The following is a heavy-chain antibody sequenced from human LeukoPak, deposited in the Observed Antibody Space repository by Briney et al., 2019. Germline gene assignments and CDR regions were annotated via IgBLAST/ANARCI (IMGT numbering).Heavy chain of an antibody. D-gene: IGHD2/OR15-2a*01. Sequence: SETLSLTCTVSGGSISSSRYYWGWIRQPPGKGLEWIGSIYYSGSTYYNPSLKSRVTISVDTSKNQFSLKLSSVTAADTAVYYCAGSRQSMTLNWFDPWGQGTLVTVSS. CDR2: IYYSGST. V-gene: IGHV4-39*07. CDR3: AGSRQSMTLNWFDP. CDR1: GGSISSSRYY. J-gene: IGHJ5*02.